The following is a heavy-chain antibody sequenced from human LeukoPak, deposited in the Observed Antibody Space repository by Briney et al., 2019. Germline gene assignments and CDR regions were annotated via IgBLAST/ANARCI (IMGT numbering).Heavy chain of an antibody. CDR2: IYTSGST. CDR3: ARDSRDYVWGSYRPDAFDI. J-gene: IGHJ3*02. D-gene: IGHD3-16*02. V-gene: IGHV4-61*02. Sequence: SETLSPTCTVSGGSISSGSYYWSWIRQPAGKGLEWIGRIYTSGSTNYNPSLKSRVTISVDTSKNQFSLKLSSVTAADTAVYYCARDSRDYVWGSYRPDAFDIWGQGTMVTVSS. CDR1: GGSISSGSYY.